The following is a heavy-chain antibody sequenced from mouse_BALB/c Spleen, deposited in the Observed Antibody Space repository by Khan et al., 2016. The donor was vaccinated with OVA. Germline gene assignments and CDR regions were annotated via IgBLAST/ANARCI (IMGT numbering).Heavy chain of an antibody. D-gene: IGHD1-3*01. CDR2: IWAGGST. Sequence: QVQLKQSGPGLVAPSQSLSITCTVSGFSLTSYGVHWVRQPPGKGLEWLGVIWAGGSTNYNSAILYSMSINNNHSKSQVFLKMNSLQTDDTAMNYSARLMDIWGQGTTLTVSS. J-gene: IGHJ2*01. CDR3: ARLMDI. CDR1: GFSLTSYG. V-gene: IGHV2-9*02.